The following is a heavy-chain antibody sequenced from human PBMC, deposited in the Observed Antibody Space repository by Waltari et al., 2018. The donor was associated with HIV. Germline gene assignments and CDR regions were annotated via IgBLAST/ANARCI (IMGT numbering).Heavy chain of an antibody. J-gene: IGHJ4*02. CDR1: GYSFTSYW. CDR2: IYPGDSDT. V-gene: IGHV5-51*01. D-gene: IGHD3-9*01. Sequence: EVQLVQSGAEVKKPGESLKISCKGSGYSFTSYWIGWVRQMPGKGLEWMGIIYPGDSDTRYSPSFQGQVTISADKSISTAYLQWSSLKASDTAMYYCARGLRYFDWPKRGHYFDYWGQGTLVTVSS. CDR3: ARGLRYFDWPKRGHYFDY.